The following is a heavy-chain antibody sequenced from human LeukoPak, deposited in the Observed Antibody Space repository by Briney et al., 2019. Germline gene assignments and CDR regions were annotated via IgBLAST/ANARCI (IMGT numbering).Heavy chain of an antibody. J-gene: IGHJ4*02. Sequence: PSETLSLTCTVSGGSISSSSYYWGWIRQPPGKGLEWIGSIYYSGSTFYNPSLQSRVTISVDTSKNQFSLKPRSVTAADTAVYYCARHVYGIVGATISDYWGQGTLVTVSS. CDR3: ARHVYGIVGATISDY. CDR2: IYYSGST. D-gene: IGHD1-26*01. CDR1: GGSISSSSYY. V-gene: IGHV4-39*01.